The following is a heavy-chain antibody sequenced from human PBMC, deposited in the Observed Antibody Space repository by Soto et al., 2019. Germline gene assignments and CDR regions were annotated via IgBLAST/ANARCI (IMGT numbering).Heavy chain of an antibody. D-gene: IGHD6-19*01. V-gene: IGHV3-30*18. CDR2: VSHDGRNT. CDR1: GFTFSDYA. CDR3: EKGGRQWLVTSAFNY. J-gene: IGHJ4*02. Sequence: VQLVESGGGVVQPGRSLRLSCAASGFTFSDYAMHWVRQAPGKGLEWVAVVSHDGRNTHYADSVKGRFTISRDSSKNTVSLEMTSLRGEATAVCYCEKGGRQWLVTSAFNYWGQGALVTVSS.